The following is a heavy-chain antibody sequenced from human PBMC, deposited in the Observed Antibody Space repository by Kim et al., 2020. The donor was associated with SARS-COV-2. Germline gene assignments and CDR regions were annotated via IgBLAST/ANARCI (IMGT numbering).Heavy chain of an antibody. CDR1: GGSISSSSYY. CDR3: ARHKRVGNGVDP. J-gene: IGHJ5*02. Sequence: SETLSLTCTVSGGSISSSSYYWGWIRQPPGKGLEWIGRIYYSGSTYYNPSLKSRGTISVDTSKNQFSLKLSSGTAADTAVYYGARHKRVGNGVDPWGQG. V-gene: IGHV4-39*01. CDR2: IYYSGST.